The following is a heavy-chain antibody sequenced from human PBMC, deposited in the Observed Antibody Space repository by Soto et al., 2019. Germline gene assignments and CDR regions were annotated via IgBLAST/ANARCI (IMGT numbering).Heavy chain of an antibody. V-gene: IGHV4-39*01. CDR3: ASPKIAFYNWFDP. Sequence: SETLSLTCTVSGGSISSSSYYWGWIRQPPGKGLEWIGSIYYSGSTYYNPSLKSRVTISVDTSKNQFSLKLSSVTAADTAVYYCASPKIAFYNWFDPWGQGTLAT. CDR1: GGSISSSSYY. D-gene: IGHD3-3*02. J-gene: IGHJ5*02. CDR2: IYYSGST.